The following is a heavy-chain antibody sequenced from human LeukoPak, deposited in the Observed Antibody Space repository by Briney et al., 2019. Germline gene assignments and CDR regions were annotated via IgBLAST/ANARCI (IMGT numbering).Heavy chain of an antibody. D-gene: IGHD6-13*01. CDR2: ISGSSSAI. Sequence: PGGSLRLSCAASGFTFGSHSMNWVRQAPGKGLEWVSFISGSSSAIYYLDSVKGRFTISRDNAKNSLYLQMNSLRAEDTAVYYCARDMLVNYYYYGMDVRGQGTTVTVSS. CDR1: GFTFGSHS. CDR3: ARDMLVNYYYYGMDV. J-gene: IGHJ6*02. V-gene: IGHV3-48*04.